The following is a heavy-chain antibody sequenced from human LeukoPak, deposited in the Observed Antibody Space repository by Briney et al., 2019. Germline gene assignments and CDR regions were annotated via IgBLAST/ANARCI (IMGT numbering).Heavy chain of an antibody. D-gene: IGHD1-26*01. CDR1: GDTVSSQSAV. V-gene: IGHV6-1*01. J-gene: IGHJ1*01. CDR2: TFYRSKWYN. Sequence: SQTLSLTCAISGDTVSSQSAVWNWIRQSPSGGLESLGRTFYRSKWYNDYAESVTGRIIINPDTSKNQFSLQLNSVIPEDTAVYYCARELTGGSYFHNWGQGTLVTVSS. CDR3: ARELTGGSYFHN.